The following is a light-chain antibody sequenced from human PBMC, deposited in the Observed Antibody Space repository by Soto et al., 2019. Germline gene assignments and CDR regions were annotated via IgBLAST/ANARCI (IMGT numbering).Light chain of an antibody. Sequence: QSALTQPASVSGSPGQSITISCTGTSSDVRTHNYVSWYQQHPGKAPKLMIYDVSNRPSGVSNRFSGSKSGNTASLTISGLQAEDEADYYCSSYTSSSSVVFGGGTKVTVL. CDR3: SSYTSSSSVV. CDR2: DVS. CDR1: SSDVRTHNY. J-gene: IGLJ2*01. V-gene: IGLV2-14*01.